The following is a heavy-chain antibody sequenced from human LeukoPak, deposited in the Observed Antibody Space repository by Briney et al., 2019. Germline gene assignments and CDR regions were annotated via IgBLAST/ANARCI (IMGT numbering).Heavy chain of an antibody. D-gene: IGHD3-22*01. J-gene: IGHJ4*02. V-gene: IGHV3-66*01. CDR2: IYSGGNT. CDR3: AKDKNTMIVVVRDIDY. Sequence: GGSLRLSCAASGFTVSNNYMSWVRQAPGKGLEWVSIIYSGGNTYYADSVKGRFTISRDNSKNTLYLQMNSLRAEDTAVYYCAKDKNTMIVVVRDIDYWGQGTLVTVSS. CDR1: GFTVSNNY.